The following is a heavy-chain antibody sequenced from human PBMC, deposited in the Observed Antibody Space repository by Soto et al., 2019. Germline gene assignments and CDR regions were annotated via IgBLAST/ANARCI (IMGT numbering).Heavy chain of an antibody. CDR2: IIPILGIA. CDR1: GGTFSSYT. Sequence: SVKVSCKASGGTFSSYTISWVRQAPGQGLEWMGRIIPILGIANYAQKFQGRVTITADKSTSTAYMELSSLRSEDTAVYYCARDLDDFSYAYWLDPWGQGTLVTVSS. D-gene: IGHD3-3*01. V-gene: IGHV1-69*04. J-gene: IGHJ5*02. CDR3: ARDLDDFSYAYWLDP.